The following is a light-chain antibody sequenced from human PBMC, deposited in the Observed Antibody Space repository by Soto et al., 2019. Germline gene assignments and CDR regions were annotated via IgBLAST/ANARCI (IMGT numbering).Light chain of an antibody. CDR3: QQYDNWTPLT. J-gene: IGKJ4*01. V-gene: IGKV3-20*01. CDR2: GAS. CDR1: QSVSSSY. Sequence: EIVLTQSPGTLSLSPGERATLSCRASQSVSSSYLAWYQQKPGQAPRLLIYGASSRATGIPDRFSGSGSGTEFTLTISKLKYEDFEVYYCQQYDNWTPLTFGGGTKVDIK.